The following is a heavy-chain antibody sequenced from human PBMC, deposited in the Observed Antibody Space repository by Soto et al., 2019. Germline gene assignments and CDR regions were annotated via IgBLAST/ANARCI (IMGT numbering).Heavy chain of an antibody. J-gene: IGHJ4*02. V-gene: IGHV4-61*01. CDR3: AGGPGVAWNY. Sequence: KTSETLSLTCTVSGDSVSSGSYYWMWIRQPPGKGLEWIGYFSNSGSTNYNSSLKTRVTISVDKSKNQLSLKLTSVIAADTAVYYCAGGPGVAWNYWGQGTLVTVSS. D-gene: IGHD5-12*01. CDR2: FSNSGST. CDR1: GDSVSSGSYY.